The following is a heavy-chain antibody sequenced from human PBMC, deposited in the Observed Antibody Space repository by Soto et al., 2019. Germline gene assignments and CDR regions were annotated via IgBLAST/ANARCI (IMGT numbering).Heavy chain of an antibody. V-gene: IGHV3-21*01. J-gene: IGHJ6*02. CDR3: ARDIAVAGYYYYGMDV. Sequence: EVQLVESGGGLVKPGGSLRLSCAASGFTFSSYSMNWVRQAPGKGLEWVSSISSSSSYIYYADSVKGRVTISRDNAKNSLYLQMNSLRAEDTAVYYCARDIAVAGYYYYGMDVWGQGTTVTVSS. CDR2: ISSSSSYI. CDR1: GFTFSSYS. D-gene: IGHD6-19*01.